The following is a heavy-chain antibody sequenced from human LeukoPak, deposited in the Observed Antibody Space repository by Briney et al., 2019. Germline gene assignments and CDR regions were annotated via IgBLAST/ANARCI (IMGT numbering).Heavy chain of an antibody. CDR2: IYYSGST. CDR1: GGSISSYY. J-gene: IGHJ4*02. V-gene: IGHV4-59*08. CDR3: ARVIGITMVRGVIFDY. Sequence: PSETLSLTCTVSGGSISSYYWSWIRQPPGEGLEWIGYIYYSGSTNYNPSLKSRVTISVDTSKNQFSLKLSSVTAADTAVYYCARVIGITMVRGVIFDYWGQGTLVTVSS. D-gene: IGHD3-10*01.